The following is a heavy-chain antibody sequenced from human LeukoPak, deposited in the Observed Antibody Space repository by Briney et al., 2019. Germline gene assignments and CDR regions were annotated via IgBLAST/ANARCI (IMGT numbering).Heavy chain of an antibody. V-gene: IGHV3-7*01. CDR2: IKQDGSEK. CDR3: ARDWDSGSYPFDY. D-gene: IGHD1-26*01. CDR1: GFTFSSYW. J-gene: IGHJ4*02. Sequence: GGSLRLSCAASGFTFSSYWMSWVRQAPGKGLEWVANIKQDGSEKYYVDSVKGRFTISRDNAKNSLYLQMNSLRAGDTAVYYCARDWDSGSYPFDYWGQGTLVTVSS.